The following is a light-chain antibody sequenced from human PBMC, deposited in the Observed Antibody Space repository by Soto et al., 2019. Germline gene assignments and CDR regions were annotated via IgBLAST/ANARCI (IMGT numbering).Light chain of an antibody. CDR2: ATS. J-gene: IGKJ1*01. CDR3: QQTYDLPRT. CDR1: QDIRNY. V-gene: IGKV1-39*01. Sequence: DIQMTQSPSSLSASVGDRVTITCRASQDIRNYFNWYQQKPGKAPKLLIYATSTLQSGVPSRFSGSGSGTDFTLTITDLQPEDFESYFCQQTYDLPRTFGQGTKVDI.